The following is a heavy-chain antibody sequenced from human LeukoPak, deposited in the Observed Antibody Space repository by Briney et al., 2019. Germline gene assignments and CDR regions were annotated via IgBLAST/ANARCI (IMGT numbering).Heavy chain of an antibody. CDR2: IYYSGST. Sequence: SETLSLTCTVSGGSISSYYWSWIRQPPGKGLGWIGYIYYSGSTNYNPSLKSRVTISVDTSKNQFSLKLSSVTAADTAVYYCARADILTLDAFDIWGQGTMVTVSS. J-gene: IGHJ3*02. D-gene: IGHD3-9*01. CDR3: ARADILTLDAFDI. CDR1: GGSISSYY. V-gene: IGHV4-59*01.